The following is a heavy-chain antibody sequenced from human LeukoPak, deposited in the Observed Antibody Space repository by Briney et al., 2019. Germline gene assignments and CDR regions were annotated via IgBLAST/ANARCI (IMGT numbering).Heavy chain of an antibody. CDR2: VYPGDSGT. Sequence: GESLKISCKVSGYILTRNWIGWVRQVPGKGLEWMGLVYPGDSGTKYSPSFQGQVTFSVDKSISTAYLQWSSLKASDTAIYYCARFGCTSSLDYWGQGTLVTVSS. J-gene: IGHJ4*02. CDR3: ARFGCTSSLDY. D-gene: IGHD6-13*01. CDR1: GYILTRNW. V-gene: IGHV5-51*01.